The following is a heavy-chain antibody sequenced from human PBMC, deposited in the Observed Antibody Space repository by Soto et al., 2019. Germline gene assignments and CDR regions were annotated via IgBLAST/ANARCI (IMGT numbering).Heavy chain of an antibody. Sequence: SSETLSLTXAVYGGSFSGYYWSWIRQPPGKGLEWIGEINHSGSTNYNPSLKSRVTISVDTSKNQFSLKLSSVTAADPAVYYCARYSELVYFDYWGQGTLVTVSS. CDR2: INHSGST. CDR1: GGSFSGYY. V-gene: IGHV4-34*01. D-gene: IGHD4-4*01. CDR3: ARYSELVYFDY. J-gene: IGHJ4*02.